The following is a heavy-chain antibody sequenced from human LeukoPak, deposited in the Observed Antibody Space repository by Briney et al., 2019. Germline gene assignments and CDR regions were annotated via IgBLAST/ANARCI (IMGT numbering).Heavy chain of an antibody. V-gene: IGHV4-30-4*01. D-gene: IGHD3-22*01. J-gene: IGHJ4*02. CDR1: GGSISSGDYY. Sequence: PSETLSLTCTVSGGSISSGDYYWSWIRQPPGKGLEWIGYIYYSGSTYYNPSLKSRVTTSVDTSKNQFSLKLSSVTAADTAVYYCARATYYYDSSGYTYYFDYWGQGTLVTVSS. CDR3: ARATYYYDSSGYTYYFDY. CDR2: IYYSGST.